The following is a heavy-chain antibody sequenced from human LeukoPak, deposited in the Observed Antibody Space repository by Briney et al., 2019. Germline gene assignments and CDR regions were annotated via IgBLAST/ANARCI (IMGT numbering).Heavy chain of an antibody. CDR1: GFTFSSYA. Sequence: GGSLRLSCAASGFTFSSYAMHWVRQAPGKGLEWVAVISYDGSNKYYADPVKGRFTISRDNSKNTLYLQMNSLRAEDTAVYYCASAYGTAMDQGWGQGTLVTVSS. V-gene: IGHV3-30*04. D-gene: IGHD5-18*01. CDR2: ISYDGSNK. CDR3: ASAYGTAMDQG. J-gene: IGHJ4*02.